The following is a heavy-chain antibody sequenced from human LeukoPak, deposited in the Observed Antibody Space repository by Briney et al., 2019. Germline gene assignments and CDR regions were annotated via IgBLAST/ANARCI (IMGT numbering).Heavy chain of an antibody. D-gene: IGHD2-2*01. V-gene: IGHV2-5*02. Sequence: ESGPTLVKPTQTLTLTCTFSGFALSVSGVGVDWIRQPPGKALEGLTLIYWDDDKRYSPSLKSRLTITKDTSKNQVVLTMTNMDPVDTATYYCVHLRGGCYSTTCSPLAFDFWGQGTMVAVSS. J-gene: IGHJ3*01. CDR2: IYWDDDK. CDR1: GFALSVSGVG. CDR3: VHLRGGCYSTTCSPLAFDF.